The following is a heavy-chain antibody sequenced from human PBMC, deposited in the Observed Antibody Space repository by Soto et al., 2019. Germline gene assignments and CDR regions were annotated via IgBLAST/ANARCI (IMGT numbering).Heavy chain of an antibody. CDR2: IIPIFGTA. D-gene: IGHD4-4*01. CDR1: GGTFSSYA. Sequence: GAAGKVSCKASGGTFSSYAISWVRQAPGQGLELMGGIIPIFGTANYAQKFQGRVTITADESTSTAYMELSSLRSEDTAVYYCARGSMTTVFPNWGQGTLVTVYS. J-gene: IGHJ4*02. V-gene: IGHV1-69*13. CDR3: ARGSMTTVFPN.